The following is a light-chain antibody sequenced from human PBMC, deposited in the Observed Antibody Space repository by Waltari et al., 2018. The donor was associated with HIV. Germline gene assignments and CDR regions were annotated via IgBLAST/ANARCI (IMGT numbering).Light chain of an antibody. CDR2: GAS. Sequence: DIRMAQSPSSLSASVGDRILISCRARQDISTDLNWYQKRPGKAPKLLIYGASHRQGGGPRRFSGSGSGTAFTLAINGLQFEDFATYFCQQSYNAPYTFGQGT. V-gene: IGKV1-39*01. J-gene: IGKJ2*01. CDR3: QQSYNAPYT. CDR1: QDISTD.